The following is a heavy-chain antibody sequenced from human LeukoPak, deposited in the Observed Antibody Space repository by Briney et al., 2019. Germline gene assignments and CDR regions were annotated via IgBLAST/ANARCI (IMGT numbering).Heavy chain of an antibody. Sequence: PGGSLRLSCAASGFTFSSYAMHWVRQAQGKGLEWVAVISYDGSNKYYADSVKGRFTISRDNSKNTLYLQMNSLRAEDAAVYYCAREWGAADGGLDYWGQGTLVTVSS. V-gene: IGHV3-30-3*01. CDR3: AREWGAADGGLDY. D-gene: IGHD6-13*01. J-gene: IGHJ4*02. CDR2: ISYDGSNK. CDR1: GFTFSSYA.